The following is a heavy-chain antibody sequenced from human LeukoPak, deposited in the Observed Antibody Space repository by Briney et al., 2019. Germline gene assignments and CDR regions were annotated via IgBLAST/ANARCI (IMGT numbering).Heavy chain of an antibody. CDR3: AVANWGPPILRTTDFDY. CDR1: GYTFTSYG. Sequence: ASVKVSCNASGYTFTSYGISLVRQAPGQGLEWMGWISAYNGNTNYAQKLQGRVTMTTDTSTSTAYMELRSLRSDDTAVYYCAVANWGPPILRTTDFDYWGQGTLVTVSS. D-gene: IGHD7-27*01. J-gene: IGHJ4*02. V-gene: IGHV1-18*01. CDR2: ISAYNGNT.